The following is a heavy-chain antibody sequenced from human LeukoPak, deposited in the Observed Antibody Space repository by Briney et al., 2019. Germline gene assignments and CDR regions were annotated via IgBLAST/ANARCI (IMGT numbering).Heavy chain of an antibody. J-gene: IGHJ4*02. D-gene: IGHD3-3*01. CDR1: GGSISTYY. V-gene: IGHV4-59*08. CDR2: SYYSGTT. Sequence: PSETLSLTCTVSGGSISTYYWSWIRQPPGKGLEWIGYSYYSGTTTPHPSLKSRVTISVDPSKNQFSLRLTSVTAADTAVYYCARHGGSGSFDHWGQGTLVTVSS. CDR3: ARHGGSGSFDH.